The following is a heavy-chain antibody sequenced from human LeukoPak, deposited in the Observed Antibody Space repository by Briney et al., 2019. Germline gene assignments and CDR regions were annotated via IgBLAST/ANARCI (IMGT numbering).Heavy chain of an antibody. CDR1: GYTFTSYG. V-gene: IGHV1-18*01. J-gene: IGHJ4*02. CDR2: ISAYNGNT. D-gene: IGHD3-22*01. CDR3: ARDAYYYDSSGYNFDY. Sequence: ASVDDSCMASGYTFTSYGISWVRQAPGQGLEWMGWISAYNGNTNYAQKLQGRVTMTTDTSTSTAYMELRRLRSDDTAVYYCARDAYYYDSSGYNFDYWGQGALVTVSS.